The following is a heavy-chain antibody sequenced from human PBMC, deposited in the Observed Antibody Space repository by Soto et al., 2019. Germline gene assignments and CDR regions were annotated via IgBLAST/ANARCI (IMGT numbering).Heavy chain of an antibody. D-gene: IGHD3-10*01. Sequence: QVQLVQSGAEVKKPGSSVKVSCKTSGVSFNNNGIGWVRQAPGHGLEWMGGVSPPFRTSNYARKFQGRISITADASTGTVNMELSSLTSDDTAQYYCARVLYYGSGSYSPYGMYVWGQGTTVTVSS. CDR3: ARVLYYGSGSYSPYGMYV. J-gene: IGHJ6*02. V-gene: IGHV1-69*01. CDR2: VSPPFRTS. CDR1: GVSFNNNG.